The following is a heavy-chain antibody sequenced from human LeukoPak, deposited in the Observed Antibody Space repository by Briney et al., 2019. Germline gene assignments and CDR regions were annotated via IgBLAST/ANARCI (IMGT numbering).Heavy chain of an antibody. D-gene: IGHD2-2*01. V-gene: IGHV3-23*01. CDR2: ISGSGGST. Sequence: PGGSLRLSCAASGFTFSSYAMSWVRQAPGKGLEWVSAISGSGGSTYYADSVKGRFAISRDNSKNTLYLQMNSLRAEDTAVYYCAKDLKYQLLFLWDYWGQGTLVTVSS. J-gene: IGHJ4*02. CDR1: GFTFSSYA. CDR3: AKDLKYQLLFLWDY.